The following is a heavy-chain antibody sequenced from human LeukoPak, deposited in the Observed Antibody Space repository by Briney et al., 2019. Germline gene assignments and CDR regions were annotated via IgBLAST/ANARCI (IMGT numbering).Heavy chain of an antibody. CDR1: GFTFSDYY. CDR3: ARVRSGSQYFDY. CDR2: ISSSSSYT. J-gene: IGHJ4*02. Sequence: GGSLRLSCAASGFTFSDYYMSWVRQAPGKGLEWVSYISSSSSYTNYADSVKGRFTISRDNAKNSLYLQMNSLRAEDTAVYYCARVRSGSQYFDYWGRGTLVTVSS. D-gene: IGHD1-26*01. V-gene: IGHV3-11*06.